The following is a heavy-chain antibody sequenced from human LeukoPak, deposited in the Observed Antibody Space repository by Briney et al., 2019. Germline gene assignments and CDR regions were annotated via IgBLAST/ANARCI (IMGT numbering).Heavy chain of an antibody. Sequence: SETLSLTCTVSGGSISSYYWSWIRQPPGKGLEWIGYIYYSGSTNYNPSLKSRVTISVDTSKNQFSLKLSSVTAAGTAVYYCARGDYYDSSSYYYGGVDYWGQGTLVTVSS. V-gene: IGHV4-59*01. J-gene: IGHJ4*02. CDR1: GGSISSYY. D-gene: IGHD3-22*01. CDR3: ARGDYYDSSSYYYGGVDY. CDR2: IYYSGST.